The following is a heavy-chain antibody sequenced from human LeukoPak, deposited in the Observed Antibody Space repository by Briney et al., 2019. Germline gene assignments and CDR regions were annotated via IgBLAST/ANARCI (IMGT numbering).Heavy chain of an antibody. J-gene: IGHJ6*02. D-gene: IGHD1-1*01. V-gene: IGHV3-21*01. Sequence: PGGSLRLSCESPGIGFSSYTMNWVRQGPGKGLEWVADITGTSRSTHYADSVKGRFTISRDSAKNVLYLQMNSLRVDDTAVYFCARDVPNWKPGGMDVWGQGTTVIVYS. CDR3: ARDVPNWKPGGMDV. CDR1: GIGFSSYT. CDR2: ITGTSRST.